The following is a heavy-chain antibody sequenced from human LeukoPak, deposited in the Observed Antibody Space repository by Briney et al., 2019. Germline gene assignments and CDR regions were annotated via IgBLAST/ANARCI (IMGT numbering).Heavy chain of an antibody. J-gene: IGHJ3*02. CDR2: IYYRGTT. Sequence: PSETLSLTCTVSGGPISSGGYCWSWIRQHPGKGLEWIGYIYYRGTTYYNPSLKSRVTISVDTSKNQCSLKLSSVTAADTAVYYCARDPGRDAFDIGGQGTMATV. CDR1: GGPISSGGYC. CDR3: ARDPGRDAFDI. V-gene: IGHV4-31*03.